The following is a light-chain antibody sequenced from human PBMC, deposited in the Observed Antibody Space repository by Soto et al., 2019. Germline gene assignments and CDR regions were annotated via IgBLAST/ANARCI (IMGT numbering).Light chain of an antibody. CDR2: RNH. CDR1: RSNIGTYT. CDR3: AAWDDSLRAVV. Sequence: QSVLTQSPSASGTPGQRVTISCSGSRSNIGTYTVNWYQQLPGTAPTLLIFRNHQRPSGVPDRFSGSKSGTSASLAISGPQSEDEADYYCAAWDDSLRAVVFGGETQLTVL. V-gene: IGLV1-44*01. J-gene: IGLJ2*01.